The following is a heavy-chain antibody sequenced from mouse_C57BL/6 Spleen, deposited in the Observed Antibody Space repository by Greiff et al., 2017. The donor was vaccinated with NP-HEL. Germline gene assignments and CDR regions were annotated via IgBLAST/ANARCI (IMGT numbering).Heavy chain of an antibody. Sequence: VQLQQSGPELVKPGASVKMSCKASGYTFTDYNMHWVKQSHGKSLEWIGYINPNNGGTSYNQKFKGKATLTVNKYSSTAYMERRSLTSEDSAVYYCARSTAQAMDYWGQGTSVTVSS. V-gene: IGHV1-22*01. CDR3: ARSTAQAMDY. D-gene: IGHD3-2*02. J-gene: IGHJ4*01. CDR2: INPNNGGT. CDR1: GYTFTDYN.